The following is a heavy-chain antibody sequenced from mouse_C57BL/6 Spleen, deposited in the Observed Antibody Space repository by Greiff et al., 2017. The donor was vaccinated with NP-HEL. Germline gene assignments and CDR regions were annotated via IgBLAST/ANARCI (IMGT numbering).Heavy chain of an antibody. CDR1: GYTFTDYN. CDR2: INPNNGGT. Sequence: VQLKQSGPELVKPGASVKIPCKASGYTFTDYNMDWVKQSHGKSLEWIGDINPNNGGTIYNQKFKGKATLTVDKSSSTAYMELRSLTSADTAVYYCARDDYDTWFAYWGQGTLVTVSA. J-gene: IGHJ3*01. D-gene: IGHD2-4*01. V-gene: IGHV1-18*01. CDR3: ARDDYDTWFAY.